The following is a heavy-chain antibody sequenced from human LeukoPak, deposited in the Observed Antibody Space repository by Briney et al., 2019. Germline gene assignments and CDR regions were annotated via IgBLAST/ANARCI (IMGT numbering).Heavy chain of an antibody. Sequence: GASVKVSCKASGYTFTSYAMHWVRQAPGERLEWMGWINAGNGNTKYSQKFQGRVTITRDTSASTAYMELSSLRSEDTAVYYCATPRGAYSSGWYPLGYWGQGTQVTVSS. CDR1: GYTFTSYA. D-gene: IGHD6-19*01. CDR2: INAGNGNT. CDR3: ATPRGAYSSGWYPLGY. J-gene: IGHJ4*02. V-gene: IGHV1-3*01.